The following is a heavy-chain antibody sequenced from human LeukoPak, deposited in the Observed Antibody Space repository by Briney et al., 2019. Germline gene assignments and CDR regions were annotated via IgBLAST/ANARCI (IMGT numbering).Heavy chain of an antibody. CDR2: ISSSSSYI. CDR3: ARAVWDSSGYYYDY. V-gene: IGHV3-21*01. CDR1: GFTFSSYT. J-gene: IGHJ4*02. Sequence: GALRLSCAASGFTFSSYTMNWVRQAPGKGLEWVSSISSSSSYIYYADSVKGQFTVSRDNAKNSLYLQMNSLRAEDTAIYYCARAVWDSSGYYYDYWGQGTLVTVSS. D-gene: IGHD3-22*01.